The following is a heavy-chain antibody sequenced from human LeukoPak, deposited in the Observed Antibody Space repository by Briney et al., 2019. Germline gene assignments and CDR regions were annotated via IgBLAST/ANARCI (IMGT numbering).Heavy chain of an antibody. D-gene: IGHD2-2*01. Sequence: GASVKVSCKASGYTFTTYGINWVRQAPGQGLEWMGWISAHNGNTNYAQKLQGRVTMTTDTSTSTAYMELRSLRSGDTAVYYCARDRTYCSSTNCYSGYFQYWGQGTLVTVSS. CDR1: GYTFTTYG. CDR3: ARDRTYCSSTNCYSGYFQY. CDR2: ISAHNGNT. J-gene: IGHJ1*01. V-gene: IGHV1-18*01.